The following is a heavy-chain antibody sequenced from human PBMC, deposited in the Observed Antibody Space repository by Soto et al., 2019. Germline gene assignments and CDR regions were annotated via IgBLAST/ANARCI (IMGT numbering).Heavy chain of an antibody. CDR2: IKNNSGGK. CDR1: GYTFTGYY. J-gene: IGHJ3*02. V-gene: IGHV1-2*04. D-gene: IGHD5-18*01. Sequence: ASXKVACKASGYTFTGYYMHWVRRAPGQGLEWMGWIKNNSGGKKYEKKFQGWVTMNRDTSISKAYMELSRLRSDETAVYYCARSGDTSPINDDFDMRGQGTMVTVSS. CDR3: ARSGDTSPINDDFDM.